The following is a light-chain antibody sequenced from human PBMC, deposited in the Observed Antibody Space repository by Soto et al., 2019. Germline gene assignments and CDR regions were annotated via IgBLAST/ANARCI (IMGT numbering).Light chain of an antibody. Sequence: QSVLTQPPSVSAAPGQKVTISCSGSSSNIGNNYVSWYQQLPGTAPKVVIYGNNKRPSGIPDRFSGSKSGTSATLGITGLQTGDEADYYCGTWDGSLSAVIFGGGTQLTVL. V-gene: IGLV1-51*01. CDR3: GTWDGSLSAVI. CDR2: GNN. CDR1: SSNIGNNY. J-gene: IGLJ2*01.